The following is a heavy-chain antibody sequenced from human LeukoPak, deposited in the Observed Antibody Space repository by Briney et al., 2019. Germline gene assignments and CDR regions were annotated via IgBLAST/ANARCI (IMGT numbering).Heavy chain of an antibody. J-gene: IGHJ4*02. D-gene: IGHD3-16*01. CDR1: GFTFDDYG. CDR2: IYNDGRT. CDR3: ARVTVGPAKEDYFDY. V-gene: IGHV3-53*01. Sequence: GGSLRLSCAASGFTFDDYGMSWVRQAPGKGLEWVSIIYNDGRTFYPDSVKGRFTISRDTSKNTLYLQMNSLSADDTALFYCARVTVGPAKEDYFDYWGQGTLVTVSS.